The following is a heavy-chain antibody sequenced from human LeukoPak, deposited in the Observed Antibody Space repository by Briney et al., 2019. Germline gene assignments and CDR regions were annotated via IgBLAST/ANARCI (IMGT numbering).Heavy chain of an antibody. J-gene: IGHJ4*02. CDR1: GASISGSGYY. Sequence: SETLSLTCAVSGASISGSGYYWGWIRQPPGKGLEWIGNIYYSGSTYYNASLQSRVTISIDTSKNQFSLKLSSVTAADTAVYYCASLDYYGSGREDYWGQGTLVTVSS. V-gene: IGHV4-39*01. CDR2: IYYSGST. CDR3: ASLDYYGSGREDY. D-gene: IGHD3-10*01.